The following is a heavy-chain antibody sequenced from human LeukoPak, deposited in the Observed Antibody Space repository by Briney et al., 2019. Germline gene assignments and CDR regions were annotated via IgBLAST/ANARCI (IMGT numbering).Heavy chain of an antibody. D-gene: IGHD3-10*01. Sequence: SETLSLTCTASGGSTSSTSFFWGWIRQPPGKGLEWIASFYHGGSIYTSPSLMSRGTIFMDTSKDQFSLKMDSVTAADTAVYYCARGRVTMVRGLYRDYFDHWGQGTLVTVSS. J-gene: IGHJ4*02. CDR2: FYHGGSI. CDR1: GGSTSSTSFF. CDR3: ARGRVTMVRGLYRDYFDH. V-gene: IGHV4-39*07.